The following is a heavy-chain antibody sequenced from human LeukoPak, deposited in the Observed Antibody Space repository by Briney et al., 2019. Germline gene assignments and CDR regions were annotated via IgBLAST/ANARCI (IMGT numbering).Heavy chain of an antibody. Sequence: VGSLRLSCAASGFTFSSYAMCWGRQAPGEGLEWVSAISGRGGSTYYADYVKCPFTISRYNSKNTLHMQIISLRAEDAAVYYCAKSLTQLDYWGQGTLVTVSS. D-gene: IGHD4-23*01. J-gene: IGHJ4*02. CDR1: GFTFSSYA. CDR3: AKSLTQLDY. CDR2: ISGRGGST. V-gene: IGHV3-23*01.